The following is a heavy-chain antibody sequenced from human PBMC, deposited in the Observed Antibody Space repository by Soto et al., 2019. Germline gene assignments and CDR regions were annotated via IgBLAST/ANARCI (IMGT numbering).Heavy chain of an antibody. CDR2: LYYSGNT. CDR1: GGSVSPFY. Sequence: XTLSLPCTVSGGSVSPFYWSWVRQPPGKGLEWIGYLYYSGNTNYNPSLKSRVTISVDASKNQVSLRLPSVTAADTAVYYCARVGGVAARTFDYWGQGTVGTVS. CDR3: ARVGGVAARTFDY. D-gene: IGHD2-15*01. J-gene: IGHJ4*02. V-gene: IGHV4-59*02.